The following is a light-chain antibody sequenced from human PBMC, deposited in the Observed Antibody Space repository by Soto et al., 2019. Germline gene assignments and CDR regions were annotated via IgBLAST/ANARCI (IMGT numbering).Light chain of an antibody. V-gene: IGKV3-20*01. Sequence: IVLTQSPGTLSLSPGEGATLSCRASQSVSSSYLAWYQQKPGQAPRLLIYGASSRATGIPDRFSGSGSGTDFTLTISRLEPEDFAVYYCQQYGRSPCTFGQGTKLEIK. CDR2: GAS. CDR1: QSVSSSY. J-gene: IGKJ2*02. CDR3: QQYGRSPCT.